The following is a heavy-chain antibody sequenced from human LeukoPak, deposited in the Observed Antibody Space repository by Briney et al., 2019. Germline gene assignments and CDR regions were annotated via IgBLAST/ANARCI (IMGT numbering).Heavy chain of an antibody. CDR3: EKDLMVRGVAGFRY. CDR2: LSNDGSNK. Sequence: HWRSLRPSCAASGFTLRNYGIHAVRQAPGKGVWRVAVLSNDGSNKYYADSVRGRVNISRDNSKDTLYLQMNSLRAEDTAVYYCEKDLMVRGVAGFRYWGRGTLVTVSS. CDR1: GFTLRNYG. D-gene: IGHD3-10*01. V-gene: IGHV3-30*18. J-gene: IGHJ4*02.